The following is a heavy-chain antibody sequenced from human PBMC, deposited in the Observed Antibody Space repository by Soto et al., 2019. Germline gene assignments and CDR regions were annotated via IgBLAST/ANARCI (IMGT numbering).Heavy chain of an antibody. J-gene: IGHJ4*02. CDR2: IVVGSGNT. Sequence: VASVKVSCKASGFTFTSSAVQCVRQARGQRLEWIGWIVVGSGNTNYAQKFQERVTITRDMSTSTAYMELSSLRSEDTAVYYCAADPGYSYGYSGRDYWGQGTLVTVSS. D-gene: IGHD5-18*01. CDR1: GFTFTSSA. V-gene: IGHV1-58*01. CDR3: AADPGYSYGYSGRDY.